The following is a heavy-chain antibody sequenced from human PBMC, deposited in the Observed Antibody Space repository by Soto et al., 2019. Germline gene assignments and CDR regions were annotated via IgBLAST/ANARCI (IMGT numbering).Heavy chain of an antibody. D-gene: IGHD3-10*01. Sequence: EVQLVESGGGLVQPGESLRLSCEASGLTFDAYWMNWVRQAPGKGLEWVANIKHDASDEYYVDSVKGRFTISRDNGTSSLYLEMRDLRAEDTAVYYCVRDVYGWGSFGTWGQGTLVTVSS. J-gene: IGHJ5*02. CDR2: IKHDASDE. CDR3: VRDVYGWGSFGT. CDR1: GLTFDAYW. V-gene: IGHV3-7*01.